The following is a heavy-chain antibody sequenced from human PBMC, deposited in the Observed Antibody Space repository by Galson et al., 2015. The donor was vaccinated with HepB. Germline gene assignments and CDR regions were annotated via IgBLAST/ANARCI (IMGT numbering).Heavy chain of an antibody. D-gene: IGHD3-10*01. V-gene: IGHV1-2*02. J-gene: IGHJ6*02. CDR1: GYTFTGYY. CDR2: INPNSGGT. Sequence: SVKVSCKASGYTFTGYYMHWVRQAPGQGLEWMGWINPNSGGTNYAQKFQGRVTITRDTSISTAYMELSRLRSDDTAVYYCAGHGPDTHIDLYYYGMDVWGQGTTVTVSS. CDR3: AGHGPDTHIDLYYYGMDV.